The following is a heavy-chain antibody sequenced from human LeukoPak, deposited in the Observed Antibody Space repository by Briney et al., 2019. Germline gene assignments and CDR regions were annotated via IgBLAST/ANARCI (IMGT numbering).Heavy chain of an antibody. CDR1: GITLSNYG. Sequence: TGGSLRLSCAVSGITLSNYGMSWVRQAPGKGREWLAGMSDSGGRTNYADSVKGRFTISRDNPKNTLYLQMNSLRAEDTAVYYCAKDPSGYDRPRSPFDYWGQGTLVTVSS. CDR3: AKDPSGYDRPRSPFDY. CDR2: MSDSGGRT. J-gene: IGHJ4*02. V-gene: IGHV3-23*01. D-gene: IGHD5-12*01.